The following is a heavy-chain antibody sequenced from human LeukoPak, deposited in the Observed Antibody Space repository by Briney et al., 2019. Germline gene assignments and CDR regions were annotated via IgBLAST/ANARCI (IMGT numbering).Heavy chain of an antibody. CDR3: AKRDTSSWRGAFDI. V-gene: IGHV3-23*01. J-gene: IGHJ3*02. CDR1: AFTFSSYA. CDR2: ISGGGAYT. Sequence: GGSLRLSCAASAFTFSSYAMSWVRQAPGKGLEWVSAISGGGAYTYYADSVKGRFTISRDNSNNTLYLQMNSLRAKDTAVYYCAKRDTSSWRGAFDIWGQGTMVTVSS. D-gene: IGHD6-13*01.